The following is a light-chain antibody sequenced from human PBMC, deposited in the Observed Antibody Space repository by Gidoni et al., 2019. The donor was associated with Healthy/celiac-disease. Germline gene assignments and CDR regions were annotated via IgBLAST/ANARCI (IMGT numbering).Light chain of an antibody. J-gene: IGKJ3*01. CDR1: QSISSY. Sequence: DIQMTQSPSSLSASVGDRVTIPCRASQSISSYLNWYQQKPGKAPKLLIYAASSLQSGVPSRFSGSGSGPDFTLTISSLQPEDFATYYCQQSYSTPFTFGPGTKVDIK. CDR3: QQSYSTPFT. V-gene: IGKV1-39*01. CDR2: AAS.